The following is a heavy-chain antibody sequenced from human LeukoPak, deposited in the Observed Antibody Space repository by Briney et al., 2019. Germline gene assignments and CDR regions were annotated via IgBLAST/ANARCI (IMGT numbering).Heavy chain of an antibody. D-gene: IGHD3-10*01. CDR1: GGSINSGGYY. J-gene: IGHJ6*03. CDR2: IYHSGST. CDR3: ARVGVGSIYYYYYMDV. V-gene: IGHV4-30-2*01. Sequence: SETVSLTWSVAGGSINSGGYYWGWIRQPPGKGLEWIGYIYHSGSTYYNPSLKSRVTISVDRSKNQFSLKLSSVTAADTAVYYCARVGVGSIYYYYYMDVWGKGTTVTVSS.